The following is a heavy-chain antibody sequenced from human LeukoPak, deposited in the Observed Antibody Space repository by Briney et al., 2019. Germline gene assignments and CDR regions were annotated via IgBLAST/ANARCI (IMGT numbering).Heavy chain of an antibody. CDR2: IYYSGST. CDR1: CGSISSSSYY. J-gene: IGHJ4*02. Sequence: SETLSLTCTVSCGSISSSSYYWGWIRQPPGKGLEWIGSIYYSGSTYYNPSLKSRVTISVDTSKNQFSLKLSSVTAADTAVYYCASRYCSSTSCYPGTLDYWGQGTLVTVSS. V-gene: IGHV4-39*01. CDR3: ASRYCSSTSCYPGTLDY. D-gene: IGHD2-2*01.